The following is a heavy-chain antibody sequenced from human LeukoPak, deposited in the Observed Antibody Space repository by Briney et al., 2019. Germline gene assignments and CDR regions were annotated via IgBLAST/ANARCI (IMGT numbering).Heavy chain of an antibody. V-gene: IGHV3-21*01. J-gene: IGHJ4*02. CDR2: ISSSSRYI. CDR3: ARDRGSSFDY. Sequence: KPGGSLRLSCAASGFTFSSYSLNWVPQAPGKGLEWVSSISSSSRYIFYADSVKGRFTISRDNAKNSLYLQMNSLRAEDTAVYYCARDRGSSFDYWGQGTLVTVSS. CDR1: GFTFSSYS. D-gene: IGHD3-10*01.